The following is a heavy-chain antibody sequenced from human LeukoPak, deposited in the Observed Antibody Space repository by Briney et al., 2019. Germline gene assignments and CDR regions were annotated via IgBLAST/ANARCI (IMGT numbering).Heavy chain of an antibody. CDR2: IYHSGST. J-gene: IGHJ4*02. CDR1: GYSSSSGYY. V-gene: IGHV4-38-2*02. CDR3: ARDYDFWSGYYPY. D-gene: IGHD3-3*01. Sequence: PSETLSLNVTVSGYSSSSGYYWGWIRQPPRKGLEWIGSIYHSGSTYYNPSLKSRVTISVDTSKNQFSLKLSSVTAADTAVYYCARDYDFWSGYYPYWGQGTLVTVSS.